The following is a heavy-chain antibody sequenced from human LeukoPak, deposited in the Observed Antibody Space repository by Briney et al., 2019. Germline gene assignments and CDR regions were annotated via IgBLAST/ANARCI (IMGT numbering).Heavy chain of an antibody. CDR3: ASNEPGYYGSGSYRHYYYMDV. CDR2: IYTSGST. Sequence: SETLSLTCTVSGGSISSYYWSWIRQPPGKGLEWIGYIYTSGSTNYNPSLKSRVTISVDTSKNQFSLKLSSVTAADTAVYYCASNEPGYYGSGSYRHYYYMDVWGKGTTVTVSS. D-gene: IGHD3-10*01. CDR1: GGSISSYY. J-gene: IGHJ6*03. V-gene: IGHV4-4*09.